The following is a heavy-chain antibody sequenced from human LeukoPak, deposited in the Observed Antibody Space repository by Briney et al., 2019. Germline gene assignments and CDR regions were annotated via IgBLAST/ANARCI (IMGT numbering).Heavy chain of an antibody. CDR1: GGSISSYY. CDR3: AKSTNYYGSGSYYADWFDP. Sequence: LETLSLTCTVSGGSISSYYWSWIRQPPGKGLEWIGYIYYSGSTNYNPSLKSRVTISVDTSKNQFSLKLSSVTAADTAVYYCAKSTNYYGSGSYYADWFDPWGQGTLVTVSS. CDR2: IYYSGST. D-gene: IGHD3-10*01. V-gene: IGHV4-59*01. J-gene: IGHJ5*02.